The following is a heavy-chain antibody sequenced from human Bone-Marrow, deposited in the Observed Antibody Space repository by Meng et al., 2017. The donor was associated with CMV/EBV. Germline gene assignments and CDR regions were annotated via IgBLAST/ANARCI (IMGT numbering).Heavy chain of an antibody. V-gene: IGHV1-2*02. CDR3: AREHKVRPYQLLRGWFDP. CDR2: INPNSGGT. CDR1: GYTFTGYY. D-gene: IGHD2-2*01. J-gene: IGHJ5*02. Sequence: ASVKVSCKASGYTFTGYYMHWVRQAPGQGLEWMGWINPNSGGTNYAQKFQGRVTMTRDTSISKAYMELSRLRSDDTAGYSCAREHKVRPYQLLRGWFDPWGQGTLVTVSS.